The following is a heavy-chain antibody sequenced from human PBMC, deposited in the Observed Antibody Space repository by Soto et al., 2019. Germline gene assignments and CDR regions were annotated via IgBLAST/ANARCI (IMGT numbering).Heavy chain of an antibody. J-gene: IGHJ6*02. Sequence: SETLSLTCTVSGGSISSGGYYWSWIRQHPGKGLEWIGYIYYSGSTYYNPSLKSRVTISVDTSKNQFSLKLSSVTAADTAVYYCARSRASITMVRGVIIADYYGMDVWGQGTTVTVSS. CDR3: ARSRASITMVRGVIIADYYGMDV. CDR1: GGSISSGGYY. V-gene: IGHV4-31*03. CDR2: IYYSGST. D-gene: IGHD3-10*01.